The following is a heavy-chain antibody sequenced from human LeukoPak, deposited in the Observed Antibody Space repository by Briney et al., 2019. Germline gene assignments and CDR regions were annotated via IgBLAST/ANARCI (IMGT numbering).Heavy chain of an antibody. Sequence: GGSLRLSCAASGFTFSSYAMSWVRQAPGKGLEWVSAISGSGGSTYYADSVKGRFTISRDNSKNALYLQMNSLRAEDTAVYYCAKDGVWFGDFDYWGQGTLVTVSS. V-gene: IGHV3-23*01. CDR1: GFTFSSYA. D-gene: IGHD3-10*01. CDR3: AKDGVWFGDFDY. J-gene: IGHJ4*02. CDR2: ISGSGGST.